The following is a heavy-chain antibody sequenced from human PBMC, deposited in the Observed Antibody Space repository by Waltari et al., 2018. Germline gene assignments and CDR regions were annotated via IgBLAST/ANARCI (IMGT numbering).Heavy chain of an antibody. CDR3: AREDSNSWYFGY. J-gene: IGHJ4*02. CDR1: GFTFSRSS. D-gene: IGHD6-13*01. Sequence: EVQLVESVGGLVKPGGSLRLSCPASGFTFSRSSMNWVRQAPGKGLEWVSAISSSSSYIYYADSVKGRFTISRDNAKNSLYLQMNSLRAEDTAVYYCAREDSNSWYFGYWGQGTLVTVSS. V-gene: IGHV3-21*01. CDR2: ISSSSSYI.